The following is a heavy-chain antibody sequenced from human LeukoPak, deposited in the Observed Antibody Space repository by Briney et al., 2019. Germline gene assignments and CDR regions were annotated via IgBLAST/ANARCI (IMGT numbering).Heavy chain of an antibody. V-gene: IGHV4-61*01. D-gene: IGHD1-26*01. CDR1: GGSISSGIYS. CDR2: IYYSGST. CDR3: ARQASGSSTSFFDY. Sequence: PSETLSLTCAVSGGSISSGIYSWNWIRQPPGKGLEWIGYIYYSGSTNYNPSLKSRVTISVDTSKNQFSLKLSSVTAADTAVYYCARQASGSSTSFFDYWGQGTLVTVSS. J-gene: IGHJ4*02.